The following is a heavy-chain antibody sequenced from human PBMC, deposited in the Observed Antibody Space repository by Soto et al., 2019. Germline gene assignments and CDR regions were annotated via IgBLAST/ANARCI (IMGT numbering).Heavy chain of an antibody. CDR2: IYYSGST. V-gene: IGHV4-59*01. Sequence: SETLSLTCTVSGGSIRSYYWSWIRQPPGKGLEWIGYIYYSGSTNYNPSLKSRVTISVDTSKNQFSLKLSSVTAADTAVYYCARSNPDYYDSSGSLDYWGQGTLVTVSS. CDR1: GGSIRSYY. D-gene: IGHD3-22*01. J-gene: IGHJ4*02. CDR3: ARSNPDYYDSSGSLDY.